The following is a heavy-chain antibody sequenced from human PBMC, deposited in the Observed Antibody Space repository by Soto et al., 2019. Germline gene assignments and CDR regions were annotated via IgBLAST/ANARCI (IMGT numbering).Heavy chain of an antibody. CDR3: ARGRSHEWELLVQYFDY. D-gene: IGHD1-26*01. V-gene: IGHV4-59*02. CDR2: VYYSGST. CDR1: GGSVINSY. J-gene: IGHJ4*02. Sequence: QVQLQESGPGLVKPSETLSLTCTVSGGSVINSYWGWIGQPPGKGLEWVAYVYYSGSTNYNPSLGSRVTISVDKSKNQFSLKMTSVTGADTAVYYCARGRSHEWELLVQYFDYWGQGTLVTVSS.